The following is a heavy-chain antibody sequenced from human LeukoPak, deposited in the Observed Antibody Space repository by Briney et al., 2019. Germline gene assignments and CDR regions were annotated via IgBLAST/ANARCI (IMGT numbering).Heavy chain of an antibody. CDR2: IYYSGST. J-gene: IGHJ3*02. CDR3: ARASSIAARAAAFDI. CDR1: GGSLSSYY. D-gene: IGHD6-6*01. Sequence: PSETLSLTCTVSGGSLSSYYWSWIRQPPGKGLEWIGYIYYSGSTNYNPSLKSRVTISVDTSKNQFSLKLSSVTAADTAVYYCARASSIAARAAAFDIWGQGTMVTVSS. V-gene: IGHV4-59*01.